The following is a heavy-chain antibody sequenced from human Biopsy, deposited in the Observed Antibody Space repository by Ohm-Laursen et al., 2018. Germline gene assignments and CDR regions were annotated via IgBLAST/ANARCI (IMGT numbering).Heavy chain of an antibody. J-gene: IGHJ4*02. CDR1: GFIFSEYY. CDR2: ISSSGGTT. CDR3: ARDFVSGREDI. Sequence: SLRLSCSASGFIFSEYYMSWIRQAPGKGLEWLSYISSSGGTTDYADSVEGRFTISRDNAKNTLYLQMNSLRAEDTAIYFCARDFVSGREDIWGPGARVTVSS. V-gene: IGHV3-11*01. D-gene: IGHD2-15*01.